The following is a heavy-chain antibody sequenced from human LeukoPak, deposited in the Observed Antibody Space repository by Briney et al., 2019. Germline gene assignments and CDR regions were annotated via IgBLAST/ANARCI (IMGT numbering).Heavy chain of an antibody. D-gene: IGHD1-26*01. Sequence: GGSLRLSCAASGFTFSSYGMHWVRQAPGKGLEWVAVISYDGSNKYYADSVKGRFTISRDNSKNTLYLQMNSLRAEDTAVYYCAKDADSGRIDYWGQGTLVTVPS. V-gene: IGHV3-30*18. CDR2: ISYDGSNK. J-gene: IGHJ4*02. CDR1: GFTFSSYG. CDR3: AKDADSGRIDY.